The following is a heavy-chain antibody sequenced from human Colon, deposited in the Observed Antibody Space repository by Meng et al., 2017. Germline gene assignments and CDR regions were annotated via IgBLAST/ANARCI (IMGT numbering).Heavy chain of an antibody. D-gene: IGHD5-12*01. J-gene: IGHJ5*02. CDR2: IYFSGST. Sequence: QAQLQESGTGLVKPSETLSLTCTVSGGSITCNYWSWIRHPPGKGLEWIGNIYFSGSTNSNPSLKSRVTISVDTSRNQFSLNLRSVTAADTAVYYCAREGGYDLNWFDPWGQGTLVTVSS. CDR1: GGSITCNY. V-gene: IGHV4-59*12. CDR3: AREGGYDLNWFDP.